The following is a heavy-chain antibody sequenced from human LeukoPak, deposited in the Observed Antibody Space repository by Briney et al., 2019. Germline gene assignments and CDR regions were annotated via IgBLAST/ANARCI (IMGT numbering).Heavy chain of an antibody. D-gene: IGHD3-10*02. V-gene: IGHV3-48*03. CDR3: AELGITMIGGV. J-gene: IGHJ6*04. Sequence: GGSLRLSCAASGFTFSSYEMNWVRQAPGKGLEWVSYISSSGSTIYYADSMKGRFTISRDNAKNSLYLQMHSLRAEDTAVYYCAELGITMIGGVWGKGTTDTISS. CDR1: GFTFSSYE. CDR2: ISSSGSTI.